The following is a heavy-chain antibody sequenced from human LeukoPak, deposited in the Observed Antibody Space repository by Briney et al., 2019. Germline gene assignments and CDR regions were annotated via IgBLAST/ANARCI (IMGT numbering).Heavy chain of an antibody. D-gene: IGHD3-22*01. V-gene: IGHV3-33*01. J-gene: IGHJ6*02. CDR2: IWYDGSNK. CDR1: GFTFSSYG. CDR3: ARGDSSGYNGMDV. Sequence: GGSLRLSCAASGFTFSSYGMHWVRQAPGKGLEWVAVIWYDGSNKYYADSVKGRFTISRDNSKNTLCLQMNSLRAEDTAVYYCARGDSSGYNGMDVWGQGTTVTVSS.